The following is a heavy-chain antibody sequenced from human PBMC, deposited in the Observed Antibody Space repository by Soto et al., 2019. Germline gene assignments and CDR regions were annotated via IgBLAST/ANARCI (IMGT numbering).Heavy chain of an antibody. CDR3: ARVMTGTYLDVFDS. CDR1: GGSINGYY. D-gene: IGHD1-7*01. V-gene: IGHV4-59*01. J-gene: IGHJ4*02. Sequence: ETLSLTCNVSGGSINGYYWSWVRQPPGKGLEWIGYIFYSGTTNYNPSLKSRVTMSVDTSKTQFSLKLRSATSADTAVYYCARVMTGTYLDVFDSWGQGTLVTVSS. CDR2: IFYSGTT.